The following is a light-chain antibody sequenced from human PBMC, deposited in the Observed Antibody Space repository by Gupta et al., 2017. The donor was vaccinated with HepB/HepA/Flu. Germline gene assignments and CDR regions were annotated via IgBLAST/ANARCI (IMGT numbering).Light chain of an antibody. CDR1: QSINTNY. CDR2: GIS. V-gene: IGKV3-20*01. J-gene: IGKJ1*01. Sequence: EIVLTQSPGTLSLSPGERATLSCSASQSINTNYLAWYQQKHGQAPRFLIYGISSRATGIPDRSSGSGSGTDFTLTISRLEPEDSAVYYCQQYGNSPGTFGQGTKVEIK. CDR3: QQYGNSPGT.